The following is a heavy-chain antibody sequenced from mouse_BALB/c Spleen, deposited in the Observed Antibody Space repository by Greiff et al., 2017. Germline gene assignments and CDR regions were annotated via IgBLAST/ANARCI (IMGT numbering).Heavy chain of an antibody. CDR2: IYPGNGDT. CDR1: GYTFTSYN. Sequence: QVQLQQPGAELVKPGASVKMSCKASGYTFTSYNMHWVKQTPGQGLEWIGAIYPGNGDTSYNQKFKGKATLTADKSSSTAYMQLSSLTSEDSAVYYCASGGVGGYYAWFAYWGQGTLVTVAA. CDR3: ASGGVGGYYAWFAY. V-gene: IGHV1-12*01. J-gene: IGHJ3*01. D-gene: IGHD2-3*01.